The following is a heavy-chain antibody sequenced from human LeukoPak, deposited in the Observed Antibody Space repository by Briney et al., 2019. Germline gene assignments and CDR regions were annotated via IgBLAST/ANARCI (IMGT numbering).Heavy chain of an antibody. D-gene: IGHD2-15*01. Sequence: GSLRLSCAASGFTFSSYGMHWVRQAPGKGLEWVAVIWYDGSNKYYADSVKGRFTISRDNSKNTLYLQMNSLRAEDTAVYYCARDSEYCSGGSCYRRPPYYFDYWGQGTLVTVSS. CDR1: GFTFSSYG. CDR3: ARDSEYCSGGSCYRRPPYYFDY. CDR2: IWYDGSNK. V-gene: IGHV3-33*01. J-gene: IGHJ4*02.